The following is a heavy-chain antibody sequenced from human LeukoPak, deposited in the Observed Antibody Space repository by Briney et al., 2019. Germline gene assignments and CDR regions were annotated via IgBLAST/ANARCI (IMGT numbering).Heavy chain of an antibody. CDR2: IYGSGST. V-gene: IGHV3-53*01. Sequence: GGSLRLSWAASWITVSYYYKRLGRHAPREGLEWVSVIYGSGSTYYTHPVKGRFTISRDNSKNTLYLQMNSLRAGDTAVYYCARETSGSAGYWGQGTLVTVSS. J-gene: IGHJ4*02. CDR1: WITVSYYY. CDR3: ARETSGSAGY. D-gene: IGHD5-12*01.